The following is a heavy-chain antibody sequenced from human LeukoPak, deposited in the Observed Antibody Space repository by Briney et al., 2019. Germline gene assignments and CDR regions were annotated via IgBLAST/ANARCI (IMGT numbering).Heavy chain of an antibody. CDR1: GFSFSTNW. V-gene: IGHV3-7*01. CDR2: IKRDGSEK. J-gene: IGHJ4*02. CDR3: AKEGNWNLDY. Sequence: GGSLRLSCVASGFSFSTNWMDWVRQAPGKGLEWVANIKRDGSEKNYVDSVKGRFTISRDNAKNSLYLEMNGLRAEDTAVYYCAKEGNWNLDYWCQGALVTVSS. D-gene: IGHD1-1*01.